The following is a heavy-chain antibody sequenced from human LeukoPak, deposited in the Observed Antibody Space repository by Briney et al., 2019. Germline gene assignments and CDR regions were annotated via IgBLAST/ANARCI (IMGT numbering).Heavy chain of an antibody. Sequence: PGGSLRLSCAASGFTFSSYAMHWVRQAPGKGLEWVAVIWYDGSNENYADSVKGRFTISRDNSKNTLFLQMNSLRAEDTAVYYCAGVPYSSAWYLDYWGQGTLVTVSS. CDR1: GFTFSSYA. CDR2: IWYDGSNE. D-gene: IGHD6-19*01. J-gene: IGHJ4*02. V-gene: IGHV3-33*01. CDR3: AGVPYSSAWYLDY.